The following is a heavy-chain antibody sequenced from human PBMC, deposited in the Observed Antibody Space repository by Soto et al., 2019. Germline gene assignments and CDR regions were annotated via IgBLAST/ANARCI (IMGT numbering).Heavy chain of an antibody. CDR3: ARQAYYDFWSLPDY. V-gene: IGHV4-59*08. J-gene: IGHJ4*02. CDR1: GGSISSYY. D-gene: IGHD3-3*01. CDR2: IYYSGST. Sequence: SETLSLTCTVSGGSISSYYWSWIWQPPGKGLEWIGYIYYSGSTNYNPSLKSRVTISVDTSKNQFSLKLSSVTAADTAVYYCARQAYYDFWSLPDYWGQGTLVTVSS.